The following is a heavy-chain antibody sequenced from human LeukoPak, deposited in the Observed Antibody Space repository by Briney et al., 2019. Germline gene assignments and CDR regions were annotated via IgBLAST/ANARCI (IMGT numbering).Heavy chain of an antibody. V-gene: IGHV4-39*01. CDR1: GGSISSSSYY. CDR2: IYYSGST. CDR3: ARHPLVAGTLTWFDP. J-gene: IGHJ5*02. Sequence: SETLSLTCTVSGGSISSSSYYWGWIRQPPGKGLEWIGSIYYSGSTYYNPSLKSRVTISVDTSKNQFSLKLSSVTAADTAVYYCARHPLVAGTLTWFDPWGQGTLVTVSS. D-gene: IGHD6-19*01.